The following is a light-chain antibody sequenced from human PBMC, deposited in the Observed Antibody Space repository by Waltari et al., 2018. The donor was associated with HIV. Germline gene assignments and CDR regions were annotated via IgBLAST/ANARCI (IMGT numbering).Light chain of an antibody. CDR2: DVS. J-gene: IGLJ1*01. V-gene: IGLV2-14*01. CDR3: SSYTSSSKV. Sequence: QSALTQPASVSGSPGQSITISCTGTSSDVGGYKSVSWYQQHPGKAPKLMIYDVSNRPSGVSNRFSGSKSGNTASLTISGLQAEDEADYYCSSYTSSSKVFGTGTKVTVL. CDR1: SSDVGGYKS.